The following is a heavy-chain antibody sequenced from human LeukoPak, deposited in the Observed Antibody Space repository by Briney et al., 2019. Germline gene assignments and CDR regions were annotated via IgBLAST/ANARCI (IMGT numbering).Heavy chain of an antibody. CDR1: GFTFDEYA. CDR2: ISWNSGNI. D-gene: IGHD3-9*01. J-gene: IGHJ6*02. Sequence: GGSLRLSCAASGFTFDEYAMHWVRHAPGKGLEWVSGISWNSGNIGYADSLKGRFTISRDNAKNSLYLQMNSLRPEDTALYYCAKGGATDYDILTGGLDVWGQGTTVTVSS. CDR3: AKGGATDYDILTGGLDV. V-gene: IGHV3-9*01.